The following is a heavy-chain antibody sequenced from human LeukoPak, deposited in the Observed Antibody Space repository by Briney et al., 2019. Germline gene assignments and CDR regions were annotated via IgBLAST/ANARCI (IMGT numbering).Heavy chain of an antibody. J-gene: IGHJ4*02. Sequence: SETLSLTCTVSGGSISSYYWSWIRQPPGKGLEWIGYIYYSGSTNYNPSLKSRVTISVDTSKNQFSLKLSSVTAADTAVYYCARDLGYSSSWYGSLDYWGQGTLVTVSP. V-gene: IGHV4-59*01. CDR2: IYYSGST. CDR3: ARDLGYSSSWYGSLDY. D-gene: IGHD6-13*01. CDR1: GGSISSYY.